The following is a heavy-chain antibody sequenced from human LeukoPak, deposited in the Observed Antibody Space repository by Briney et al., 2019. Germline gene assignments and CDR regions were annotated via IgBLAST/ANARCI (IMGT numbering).Heavy chain of an antibody. Sequence: SVKDSCKASGGTFSSYAISWVRQAPGQGLEWMGGIIPIFGTANYAQKFQGRVTITADESTSTAYMELSSLRSEDTAVYYCARGGSIVVVVAATYYFDYWGQGTLVTVSS. J-gene: IGHJ4*02. CDR3: ARGGSIVVVVAATYYFDY. D-gene: IGHD2-15*01. V-gene: IGHV1-69*13. CDR1: GGTFSSYA. CDR2: IIPIFGTA.